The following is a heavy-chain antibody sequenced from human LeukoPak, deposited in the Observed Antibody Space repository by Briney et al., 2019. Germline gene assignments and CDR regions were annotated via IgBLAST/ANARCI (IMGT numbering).Heavy chain of an antibody. CDR2: IYSGGST. V-gene: IGHV3-66*01. Sequence: GGSLRLSCAASGFTVSNNYMTWVRQAPGKGLEWVSLIYSGGSTYYADSVKGRFTISRDNSKNTLYLQMNSLGAEDTAVYYCARAIFRAHDYWGQGTLVTVSS. CDR3: ARAIFRAHDY. D-gene: IGHD3-10*01. J-gene: IGHJ4*02. CDR1: GFTVSNNY.